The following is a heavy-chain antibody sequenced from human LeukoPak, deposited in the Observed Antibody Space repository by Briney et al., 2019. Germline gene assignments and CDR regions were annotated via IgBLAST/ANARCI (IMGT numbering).Heavy chain of an antibody. J-gene: IGHJ4*02. CDR1: GLTFSSHS. CDR2: ISSSSSYI. CDR3: ASYDILTGYWVY. D-gene: IGHD3-9*01. V-gene: IGHV3-21*01. Sequence: GGSLRLSCAASGLTFSSHSMNWVRQAPGKGLEWVSSISSSSSYIYYADSVKGRFTISRDNAKNSLYLQMNSLRAEDTAVYYCASYDILTGYWVYWGQGTLVTVSS.